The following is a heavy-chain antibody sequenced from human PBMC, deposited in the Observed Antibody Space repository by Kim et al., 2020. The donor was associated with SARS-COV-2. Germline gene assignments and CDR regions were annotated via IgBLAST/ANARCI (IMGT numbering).Heavy chain of an antibody. Sequence: GGSLRLPCAASEFTFTNAWMSWVRQAPGKGLEWVGRIKSKTDGGTTDYAAPVKGRFTISRDDSKNTLYLQMNSLKTEDTAVYYCTTGPRYDSSGYFDNWGQGTLVTVSS. D-gene: IGHD3-22*01. V-gene: IGHV3-15*01. J-gene: IGHJ4*02. CDR1: EFTFTNAW. CDR2: IKSKTDGGTT. CDR3: TTGPRYDSSGYFDN.